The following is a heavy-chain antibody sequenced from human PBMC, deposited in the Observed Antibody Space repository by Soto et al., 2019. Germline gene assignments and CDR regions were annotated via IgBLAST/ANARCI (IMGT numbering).Heavy chain of an antibody. CDR2: ISLSSSTI. V-gene: IGHV3-48*01. CDR1: GFTFSSYN. J-gene: IGHJ6*03. Sequence: EVQLVESGGGLVQPGGSLRRSCAASGFTFSSYNMNWVRQAPGKGLEWISDISLSSSTIFYADSVKGRFTISRDNAKNSLYLQMNSLRAEDTAVYYCARDSRNYYYYMDVLGKGTTVTVSS. CDR3: ARDSRNYYYYMDV.